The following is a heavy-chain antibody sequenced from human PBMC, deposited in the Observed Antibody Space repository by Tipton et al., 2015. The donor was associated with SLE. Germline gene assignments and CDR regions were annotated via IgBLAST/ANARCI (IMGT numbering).Heavy chain of an antibody. D-gene: IGHD1-20*01. CDR2: ISGSGDRT. Sequence: SLRLSCAASGFTVSSNYMSWVRQAPGKGLEWVSAISGSGDRTYYTDSVKGRFTISRDNSKNSLYLQMNSLRAEDTAMYYCAKGPWGTITGTTDHWGQGALVSVSS. CDR3: AKGPWGTITGTTDH. J-gene: IGHJ4*02. V-gene: IGHV3-23*01. CDR1: GFTVSSNY.